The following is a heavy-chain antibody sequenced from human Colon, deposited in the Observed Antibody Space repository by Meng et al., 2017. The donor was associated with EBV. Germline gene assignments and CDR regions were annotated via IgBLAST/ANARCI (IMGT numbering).Heavy chain of an antibody. V-gene: IGHV4-39*07. CDR1: GGSITSTSSY. CDR3: VISSHN. J-gene: IGHJ4*02. CDR2: IYYRGST. Sequence: QLHLQESGPALVKPSETRSLTCTLSGGSITSTSSYGGWVRQPPGKGLEWIGSIYYRGSTNYNPSLKSRISMSVDMSKNQFSLKVNSVTAADTAIYYCVISSHNWGQGTLVTVSS. D-gene: IGHD3-3*02.